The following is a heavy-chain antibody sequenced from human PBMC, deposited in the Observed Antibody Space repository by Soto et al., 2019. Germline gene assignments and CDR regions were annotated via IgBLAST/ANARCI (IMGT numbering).Heavy chain of an antibody. CDR2: IYYSGTT. CDR1: GYSISSSNW. Sequence: PSETLSLTCAVSGYSISSSNWWGWIRQPPGKGLEWIGYIYYSGTTYYNPSLKSRVTITKDTSKNQVVLTMTNMDPVDTATYYCAHSLPGYCSGGSCYSNWFDPWGQGTLVTVSS. V-gene: IGHV4-28*01. CDR3: AHSLPGYCSGGSCYSNWFDP. J-gene: IGHJ5*02. D-gene: IGHD2-15*01.